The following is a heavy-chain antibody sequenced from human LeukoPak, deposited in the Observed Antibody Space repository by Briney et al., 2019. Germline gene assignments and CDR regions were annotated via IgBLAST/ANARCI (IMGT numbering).Heavy chain of an antibody. J-gene: IGHJ6*02. CDR2: SNSCYGCT. CDR3: ARDVGVLVVPAAPGYSYYYGMDV. V-gene: IGHV1-18*01. Sequence: AASVKVTCKASGYTFISYGISWVRQPPGKGLDGMGLSNSCYGCTNNAQRLQSRVTMTTDTATSTASMELSSLRSDDTAVYYCARDVGVLVVPAAPGYSYYYGMDVWGQGTMVTVSS. D-gene: IGHD2-2*01. CDR1: GYTFISYG.